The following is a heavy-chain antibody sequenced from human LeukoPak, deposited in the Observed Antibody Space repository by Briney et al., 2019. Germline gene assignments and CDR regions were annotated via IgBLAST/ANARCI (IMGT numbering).Heavy chain of an antibody. V-gene: IGHV4-39*01. J-gene: IGHJ4*02. Sequence: SETLSLXCTVSGDSISSSRDYRGWIRQPPGKGLEWIGSIYYSGSTDYNPSLKSRVTMSVETSKNQFSLNLSSVTAEDMAVYFCARLERSGSYFLQVWGQGTLVTVSS. CDR3: ARLERSGSYFLQV. CDR2: IYYSGST. CDR1: GDSISSSRDY. D-gene: IGHD3-10*01.